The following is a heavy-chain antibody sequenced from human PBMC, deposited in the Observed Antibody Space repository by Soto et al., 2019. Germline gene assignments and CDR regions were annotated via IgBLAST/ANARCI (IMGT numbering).Heavy chain of an antibody. V-gene: IGHV4-31*03. J-gene: IGHJ5*02. CDR3: ARVGRLGSVVTPVNNYIDP. Sequence: TLSLTCTVSVDSISGGGCYWSWIRQHPGKGLEWIGYIYYSGSTYYNPSLKGRVSISLDTSKNQFSLKLSSLTAADTAVYYCARVGRLGSVVTPVNNYIDPWGQGTLVTVPS. CDR1: VDSISGGGCY. CDR2: IYYSGST. D-gene: IGHD2-21*02.